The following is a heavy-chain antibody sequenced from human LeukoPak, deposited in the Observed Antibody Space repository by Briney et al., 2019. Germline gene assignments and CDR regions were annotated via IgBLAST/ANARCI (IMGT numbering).Heavy chain of an antibody. CDR2: ISAYNGNT. CDR1: GYTFTDYY. J-gene: IGHJ5*02. D-gene: IGHD6-13*01. CDR3: ARHRVLRYSSSWYVHQRRGFGP. V-gene: IGHV1-18*04. Sequence: ASVKVSCKASGYTFTDYYIHWVRQAPGQGLEWMGWISAYNGNTNYAQKLQGRVTMTTDTSTSTAYMELRSLRSDDTAVYYCARHRVLRYSSSWYVHQRRGFGPWGQGTLVTVSS.